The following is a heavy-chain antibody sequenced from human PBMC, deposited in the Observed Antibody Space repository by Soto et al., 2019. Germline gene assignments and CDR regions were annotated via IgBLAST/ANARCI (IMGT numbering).Heavy chain of an antibody. D-gene: IGHD1-26*01. CDR1: GGTFSSYA. J-gene: IGHJ6*02. CDR3: ATGIVRATDYYGMDV. V-gene: IGHV1-69*13. Sequence: SVKVSCKASGGTFSSYAISWVRQAPGQGLEWMGGIIPIFGTANYAQKFQGRVTITADESTSTAYMELSSLRSEDTAVYYCATGIVRATDYYGMDVWGQGTTVTVSS. CDR2: IIPIFGTA.